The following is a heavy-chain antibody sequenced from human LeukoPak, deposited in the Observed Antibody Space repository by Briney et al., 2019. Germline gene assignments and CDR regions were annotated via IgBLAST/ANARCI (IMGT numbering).Heavy chain of an antibody. CDR2: IYHSGST. D-gene: IGHD6-19*01. V-gene: IGHV4-4*02. J-gene: IGHJ4*02. Sequence: PSETLSLTCAVSGGSISSSNWWSWVRQPPGKGLEWIGEIYHSGSTNYNPSLKSRVTISVDKSKNQFSLKLSSVTAADTAVYYCARDGGPYGSGPFDYWGQGTLVTVSS. CDR3: ARDGGPYGSGPFDY. CDR1: GGSISSSNW.